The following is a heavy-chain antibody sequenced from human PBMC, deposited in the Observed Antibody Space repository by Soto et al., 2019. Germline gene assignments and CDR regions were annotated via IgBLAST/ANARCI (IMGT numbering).Heavy chain of an antibody. Sequence: QVQLVESGGGVVQAGRSLRLSCAASGFTFSNYGMHWVRQTPGKGLEWVALILYDGSNKYYADSVKGRFTISRDNSKNTRYLQVSSLRAEDTAVYYCAKRREAYNFYFYYGMDVGGQGTTVTVSS. J-gene: IGHJ6*02. V-gene: IGHV3-30*18. CDR3: AKRREAYNFYFYYGMDV. CDR1: GFTFSNYG. CDR2: ILYDGSNK. D-gene: IGHD4-4*01.